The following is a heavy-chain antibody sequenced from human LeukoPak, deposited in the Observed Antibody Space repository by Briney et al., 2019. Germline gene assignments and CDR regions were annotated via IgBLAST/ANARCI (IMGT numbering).Heavy chain of an antibody. V-gene: IGHV1-69*04. J-gene: IGHJ4*02. CDR3: ARSDYYDSSGYYTY. CDR1: GGTFSSYA. Sequence: GASVKVSCKASGGTFSSYAISWVRQAPGQGLEWMGRIIPILGIANYAQKFQGRVTITADKSTSTAYMELSSLRSEDTAVYYCARSDYYDSSGYYTYWGQGTLVTVSS. D-gene: IGHD3-22*01. CDR2: IIPILGIA.